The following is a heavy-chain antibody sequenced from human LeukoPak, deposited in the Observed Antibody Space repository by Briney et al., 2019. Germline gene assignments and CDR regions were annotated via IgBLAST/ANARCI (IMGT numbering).Heavy chain of an antibody. CDR1: GFTFSSYS. CDR2: ISSGSRTI. V-gene: IGHV3-48*01. CDR3: ARESISGHRDFDY. J-gene: IGHJ4*02. Sequence: PGGSLRLYCAASGFTFSSYSMNWVRQAPGKGLEWVSYISSGSRTIYYADSVKGRFTVSRDNAKNSLYLQMNSLRAEDTAVYYYARESISGHRDFDYWGQGALVTVSS. D-gene: IGHD1-26*01.